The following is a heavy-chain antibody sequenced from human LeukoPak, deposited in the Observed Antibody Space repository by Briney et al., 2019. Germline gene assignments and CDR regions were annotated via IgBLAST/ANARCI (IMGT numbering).Heavy chain of an antibody. CDR1: GGTFSSYA. V-gene: IGHV1-69*06. Sequence: SVKVSCKASGGTFSSYAIYWVRQAPGQGLEWMGGIIPMFGTANYAQKFQGRVTITADKSTSTAYMELSSLRSEDTAVYYCARYANQARMGVLLWFGESWNWFDPWGQGTLVTVSS. D-gene: IGHD3-10*01. J-gene: IGHJ5*02. CDR3: ARYANQARMGVLLWFGESWNWFDP. CDR2: IIPMFGTA.